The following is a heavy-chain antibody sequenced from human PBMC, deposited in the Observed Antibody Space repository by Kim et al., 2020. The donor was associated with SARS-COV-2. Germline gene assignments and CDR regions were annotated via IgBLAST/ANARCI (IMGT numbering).Heavy chain of an antibody. D-gene: IGHD6-13*01. J-gene: IGHJ4*02. CDR3: AKASKQYTSSDIFDH. CDR2: IDPGDSYI. CDR1: GYSFTTYW. Sequence: GESLKISCEASGYSFTTYWISWVRQMPGKGLEWMGRIDPGDSYINFNPSFQGRVSISVQKSTTTVYLQWSSLEASDTAMYYCAKASKQYTSSDIFDHWGQGTLVTVPS. V-gene: IGHV5-10-1*01.